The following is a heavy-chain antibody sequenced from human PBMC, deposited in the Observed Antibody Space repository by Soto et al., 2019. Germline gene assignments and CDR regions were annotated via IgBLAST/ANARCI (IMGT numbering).Heavy chain of an antibody. Sequence: PGGSLRLSCAASGFTFSNAWMSWVRQAPGKGLEWVGRIKSKTDGGTTDYAAPVKGRFTISRDDSKNTLYLQMNSLKTEDTAVYYCTTDPVYCGGDCYEANAFDIWGQGTMVTVSS. D-gene: IGHD2-21*02. CDR3: TTDPVYCGGDCYEANAFDI. J-gene: IGHJ3*02. V-gene: IGHV3-15*01. CDR1: GFTFSNAW. CDR2: IKSKTDGGTT.